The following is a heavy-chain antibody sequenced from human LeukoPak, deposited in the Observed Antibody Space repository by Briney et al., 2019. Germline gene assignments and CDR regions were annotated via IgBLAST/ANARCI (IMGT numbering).Heavy chain of an antibody. CDR2: INPNSGGT. D-gene: IGHD3-22*01. V-gene: IGHV1-2*02. CDR3: ARWRYYDSSGYYHFDY. J-gene: IGHJ4*02. CDR1: GYTFTGYY. Sequence: GASVKVSCKASGYTFTGYYMNWVRQAPGQGLEWMGWINPNSGGTNYAQKFQGRVTMTRDTSISTAYMELSRLRSDDTAVYYCARWRYYDSSGYYHFDYWGQGTLAPVYS.